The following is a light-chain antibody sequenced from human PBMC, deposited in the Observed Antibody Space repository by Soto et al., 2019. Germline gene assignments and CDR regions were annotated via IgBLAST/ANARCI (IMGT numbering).Light chain of an antibody. Sequence: QAVVTQEPSLTVSPGGTVTLTCGSSTGAVTSGHYPYWFQQKPGQAPRTLIYDTSNKHSWTPARFSGSLLGGKAALTLSGAQPEDEAVYYCLLHYSDSLAFGGGTKLTVL. CDR2: DTS. CDR1: TGAVTSGHY. V-gene: IGLV7-46*01. CDR3: LLHYSDSLA. J-gene: IGLJ2*01.